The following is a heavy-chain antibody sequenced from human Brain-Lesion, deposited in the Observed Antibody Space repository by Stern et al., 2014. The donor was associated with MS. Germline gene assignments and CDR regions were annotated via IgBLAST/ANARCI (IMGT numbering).Heavy chain of an antibody. Sequence: EVQLVESGGGLVQPGGSLTISCTAAGFTFGNYWMTWVRPAPGTGLEGVANVTEDGTGKNYVDSVKGRFDISRDNARNSLYLEMNSLRVEDTALYYCARVYNTIYGIVTQRGSGMDVWGQGTTVIVSS. CDR1: GFTFGNYW. CDR3: ARVYNTIYGIVTQRGSGMDV. V-gene: IGHV3-7*01. CDR2: VTEDGTGK. J-gene: IGHJ6*02. D-gene: IGHD3-3*01.